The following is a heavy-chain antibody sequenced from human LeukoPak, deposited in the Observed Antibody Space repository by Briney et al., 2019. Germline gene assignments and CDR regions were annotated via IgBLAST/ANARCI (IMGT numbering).Heavy chain of an antibody. CDR3: ARELGINAFDV. D-gene: IGHD7-27*01. V-gene: IGHV1-2*02. J-gene: IGHJ3*01. CDR1: GYTLTDNH. Sequence: GASVKVSCKASGYTLTDNHLYWVRQAPGQGLEWMGWIDPNSGVTNFARNFQGRLTMTTDTSISTAYMELSRLTSDDTTVYYCARELGINAFDVWGQGTLVTVFS. CDR2: IDPNSGVT.